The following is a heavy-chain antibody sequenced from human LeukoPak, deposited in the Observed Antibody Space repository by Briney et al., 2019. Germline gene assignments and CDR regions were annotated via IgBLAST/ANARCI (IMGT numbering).Heavy chain of an antibody. CDR2: ISSSGSTI. D-gene: IGHD3-9*01. CDR3: ASQTYYDILTGYGGESH. J-gene: IGHJ4*02. V-gene: IGHV3-48*03. CDR1: GFTFSSYE. Sequence: PGGSLRLSCAASGFTFSSYEMNWVRQAPGKGLEWVSYISSSGSTIYYADSMKGRFTISRDNAKNSLYLQMNSLRAEDTAVYYCASQTYYDILTGYGGESHWGQGTLVTVSS.